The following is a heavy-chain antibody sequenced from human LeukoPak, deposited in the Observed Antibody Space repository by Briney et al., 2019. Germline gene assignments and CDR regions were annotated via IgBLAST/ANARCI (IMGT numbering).Heavy chain of an antibody. Sequence: SETLSLTCTVSGGSISSSSYYRGWIRQPPGKGLEWIVSIYYSGSTYYNPSLKSRVTISVDTSKNQFSLKLSSVSAADTAVYYCARRPPGYSSSRGGFDPWGQGTLVTVSS. CDR1: GGSISSSSYY. J-gene: IGHJ5*02. CDR3: ARRPPGYSSSRGGFDP. D-gene: IGHD6-13*01. V-gene: IGHV4-39*01. CDR2: IYYSGST.